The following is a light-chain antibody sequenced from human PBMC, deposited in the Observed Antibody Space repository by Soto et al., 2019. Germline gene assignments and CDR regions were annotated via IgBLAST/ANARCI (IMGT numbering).Light chain of an antibody. CDR1: SGHSSYI. CDR3: ETWDSNTWV. CDR2: LEGRGGY. V-gene: IGLV4-60*02. J-gene: IGLJ3*02. Sequence: QSVLPQSSSASASLGSSVKLTCTLSSGHSSYIIAWHQQQPGKAPRYLMKLEGRGGYNRGSGVPDRFSGSSSGAARYLTISNLQFEDEADYYCETWDSNTWVFVGGTKVTVL.